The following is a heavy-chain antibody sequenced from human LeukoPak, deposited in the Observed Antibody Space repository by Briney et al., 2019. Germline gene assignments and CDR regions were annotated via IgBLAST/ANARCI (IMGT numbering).Heavy chain of an antibody. Sequence: GGSLRLSCVVSEFNFSSHWMTWVRQVPGEGLEWVANITPDGGGSYYVDSVKGRFTISRDNAKNSLYLQLNSLRAEDTAVYYCGFSINYYFDFWGQGTLVTVSS. J-gene: IGHJ4*02. D-gene: IGHD1-20*01. CDR2: ITPDGGGS. V-gene: IGHV3-7*05. CDR1: EFNFSSHW. CDR3: GFSINYYFDF.